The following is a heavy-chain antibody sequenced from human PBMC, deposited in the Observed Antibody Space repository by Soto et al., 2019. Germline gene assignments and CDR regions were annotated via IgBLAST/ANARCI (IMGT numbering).Heavy chain of an antibody. V-gene: IGHV3-49*03. CDR3: TRDYDFWSGYYQDYYYYGMDV. CDR1: GFTFGDYA. J-gene: IGHJ6*02. CDR2: IRSKAYGGTT. D-gene: IGHD3-3*01. Sequence: GSLRLSCTASGFTFGDYAMSWFRQAPGKGLEWVGFIRSKAYGGTTEYAASVKGRFTISRDDSKSIAYLQMNSLKTEDTAVYYCTRDYDFWSGYYQDYYYYGMDVWGQGTTVTVSS.